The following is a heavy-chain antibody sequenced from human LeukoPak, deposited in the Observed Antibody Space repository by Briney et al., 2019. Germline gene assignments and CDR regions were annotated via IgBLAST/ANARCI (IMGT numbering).Heavy chain of an antibody. D-gene: IGHD2-2*01. CDR3: AKGGSTSPNGRNDH. J-gene: IGHJ4*02. CDR2: ISAGSST. V-gene: IGHV3-23*01. CDR1: GLTFSSYA. Sequence: PGRSLRLSCAASGLTFSSYAMSWVRQAPGKGLEWVSAISAGSSTYYADSVKGRFTISRDNSKNTLYLQMNSLRADDTAVYYCAKGGSTSPNGRNDHWGQGTLVTVSS.